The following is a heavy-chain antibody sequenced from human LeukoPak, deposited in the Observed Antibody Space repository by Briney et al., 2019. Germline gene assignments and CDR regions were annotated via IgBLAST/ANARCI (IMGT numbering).Heavy chain of an antibody. J-gene: IGHJ4*02. CDR1: GYTFTAYY. CDR3: ARAMNSWFLLDLDY. CDR2: IDPNSGDT. D-gene: IGHD3-22*01. Sequence: ASVTVSCKASGYTFTAYYIHWVRQAPGHGLEWMGWIDPNSGDTKYVESFQGRVTMTRDTSFSTAYMALSSLRSDDTAMYYCARAMNSWFLLDLDYWGQGTLVTVSS. V-gene: IGHV1-2*02.